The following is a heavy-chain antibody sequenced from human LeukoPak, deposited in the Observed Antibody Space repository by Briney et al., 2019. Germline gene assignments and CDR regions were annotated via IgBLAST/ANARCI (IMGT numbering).Heavy chain of an antibody. CDR3: ARVYLERLTAGYFDH. D-gene: IGHD2-8*01. CDR1: GFTFSSYS. V-gene: IGHV3-48*02. J-gene: IGHJ4*02. Sequence: GGSLRLSCAASGFTFSSYSMNWVRQAPGKGLEWVSYISSSSSTIYYADSVKGRFTISRDNAKNSLYLQMNSLRDEDSAAYYCARVYLERLTAGYFDHWGQGTWVTVSP. CDR2: ISSSSSTI.